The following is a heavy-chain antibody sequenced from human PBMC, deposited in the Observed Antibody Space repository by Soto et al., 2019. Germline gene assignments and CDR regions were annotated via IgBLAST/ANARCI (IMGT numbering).Heavy chain of an antibody. CDR1: GYTFTGYY. Sequence: ASGKVSCKASGYTFTGYYMHWVRQAPGQGLEWMGWINPNSGGTNYAQKFQGWVTMTRDTSISTAYMELSRLRSDDTAVYYCASGPLEGDCSAGSCYPEGYYYGLDVWGQGTTVTVSS. V-gene: IGHV1-2*04. CDR3: ASGPLEGDCSAGSCYPEGYYYGLDV. J-gene: IGHJ6*02. D-gene: IGHD2-15*01. CDR2: INPNSGGT.